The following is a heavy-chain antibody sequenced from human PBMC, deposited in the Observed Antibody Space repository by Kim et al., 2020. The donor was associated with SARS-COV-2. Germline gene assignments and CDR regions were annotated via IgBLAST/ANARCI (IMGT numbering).Heavy chain of an antibody. D-gene: IGHD3-22*01. J-gene: IGHJ4*02. V-gene: IGHV1-46*01. CDR1: GYTFTSYY. CDR2: IKPSGGST. Sequence: ASVKVSCKASGYTFTSYYMHWVRQAPGQGLEWMGIIKPSGGSTSYAQKFQGRVTMTRDTSTSTVYMELSSLRSEDTAVYYCARGSGYHFDAAEFDYWGQGTLVTVSS. CDR3: ARGSGYHFDAAEFDY.